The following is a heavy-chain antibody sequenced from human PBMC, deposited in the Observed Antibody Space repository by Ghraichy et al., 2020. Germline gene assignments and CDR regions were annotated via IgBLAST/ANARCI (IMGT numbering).Heavy chain of an antibody. CDR3: ARDGRMFYFDY. J-gene: IGHJ4*02. CDR1: GFTFSGYT. Sequence: GGSLRLSCAASGFTFSGYTMNWVRQAPGKGLEWVSSISSSSSYIHYADSVKGRFTISRDNAKSSLYLQMNSLRAEDAAVYYCARDGRMFYFDYWGQGTLVTVSS. D-gene: IGHD3-10*02. CDR2: ISSSSSYI. V-gene: IGHV3-21*01.